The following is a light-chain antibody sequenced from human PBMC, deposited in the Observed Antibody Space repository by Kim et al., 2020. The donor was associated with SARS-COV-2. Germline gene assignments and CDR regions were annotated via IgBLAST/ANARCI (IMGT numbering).Light chain of an antibody. CDR2: KAS. Sequence: DIQMTQSPSTLSASVGDRVTITCRASQSIGSWLAWHQQKPGKAPKLLISKASSLESGVPSRFSGSGFGADFTLTISSLQPDDFATYYCQQYDSSSRTFGQGTKVDIK. V-gene: IGKV1-5*03. J-gene: IGKJ1*01. CDR3: QQYDSSSRT. CDR1: QSIGSW.